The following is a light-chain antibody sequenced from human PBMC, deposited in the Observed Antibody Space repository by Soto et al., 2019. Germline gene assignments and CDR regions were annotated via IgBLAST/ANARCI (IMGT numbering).Light chain of an antibody. V-gene: IGKV3-15*01. CDR2: DAS. Sequence: EIVMTQSPATLSVSPGERATLSCRASQSISSSLAWYQVRPGQGPRLLIYDASTRATGIPARFSGSGSGTEFTLTISSLQSEDLALYYCQQYNNWPPLTFGGGTKVEIK. CDR3: QQYNNWPPLT. CDR1: QSISSS. J-gene: IGKJ4*01.